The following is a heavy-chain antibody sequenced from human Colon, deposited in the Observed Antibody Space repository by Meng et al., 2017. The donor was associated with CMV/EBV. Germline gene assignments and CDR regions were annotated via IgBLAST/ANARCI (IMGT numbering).Heavy chain of an antibody. J-gene: IGHJ6*02. CDR3: ARGLITRVQALVGGRGADYYYGMDV. CDR2: SYTSGST. V-gene: IGHV4-4*07. Sequence: SETLSLTCTVSGGSISSYYWSWIRQPAGKGLEWIGRSYTSGSTNYNPSLKSRVTMSVGASQNQFSLKLSPVTAADTAVYYCARGLITRVQALVGGRGADYYYGMDVWGHGTPVTVSS. CDR1: GGSISSYY. D-gene: IGHD6-6*01.